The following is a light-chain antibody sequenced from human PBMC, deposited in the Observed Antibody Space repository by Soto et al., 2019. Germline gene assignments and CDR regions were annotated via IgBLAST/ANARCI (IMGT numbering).Light chain of an antibody. CDR3: AAWDDSLNGVV. J-gene: IGLJ2*01. CDR2: SSN. Sequence: QSVLTQPPSASGTPGQRVTISCSGSSSNIGSNTVNWYQQFPGTAPKLLIYSSNQRPSGVPDRFSGSKSGTSASLAISGLQSEDEADYYCAAWDDSLNGVVFGGGTQLTVL. CDR1: SSNIGSNT. V-gene: IGLV1-44*01.